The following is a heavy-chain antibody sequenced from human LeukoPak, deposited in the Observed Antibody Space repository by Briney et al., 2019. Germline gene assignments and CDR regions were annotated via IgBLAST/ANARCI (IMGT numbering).Heavy chain of an antibody. Sequence: PGGSLRLSCSASGFTFSTYAMHWVRQAPGKGLEYVSAISRNGGSTYYADSVKGRFTISRDNSNNTLHLHVSSLRVEDTAVYYCVRGKWDYFFDYWGQGTLVTVSS. J-gene: IGHJ4*02. CDR3: VRGKWDYFFDY. CDR1: GFTFSTYA. V-gene: IGHV3-64D*06. D-gene: IGHD1-26*01. CDR2: ISRNGGST.